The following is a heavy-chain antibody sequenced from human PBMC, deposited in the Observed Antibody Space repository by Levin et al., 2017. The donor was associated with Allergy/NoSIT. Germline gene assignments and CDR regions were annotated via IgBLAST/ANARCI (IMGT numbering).Heavy chain of an antibody. CDR2: ISGSGGST. D-gene: IGHD3-16*01. Sequence: GESLKISCAASGFTFSSYAMSWVRQAPGKGLEWVSAISGSGGSTYYADSVKGRFTISRDNSKNTLYLQMNSLRAEDTAVYYCAKLGTYYFDYWGQGTLVTVSS. J-gene: IGHJ4*02. V-gene: IGHV3-23*01. CDR3: AKLGTYYFDY. CDR1: GFTFSSYA.